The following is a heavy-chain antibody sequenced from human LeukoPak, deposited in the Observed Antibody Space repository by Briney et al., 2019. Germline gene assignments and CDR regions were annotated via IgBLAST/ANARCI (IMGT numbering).Heavy chain of an antibody. CDR1: GFTFSRFA. V-gene: IGHV3-23*01. J-gene: IGHJ4*02. Sequence: PGGSLRLSCEASGFTFSRFAMTWVRQAPGKGLEWVSTIGALGGSTNYAASVKGRFTISRDNSKNTLYLQMNSLRAEDTAVYYCAKSRRAVGINPADYWGQGTLVTVSS. CDR2: IGALGGST. CDR3: AKSRRAVGINPADY. D-gene: IGHD6-13*01.